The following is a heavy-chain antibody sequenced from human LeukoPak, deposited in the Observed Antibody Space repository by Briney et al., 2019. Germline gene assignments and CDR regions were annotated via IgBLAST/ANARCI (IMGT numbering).Heavy chain of an antibody. J-gene: IGHJ4*02. CDR3: ARDSVMQQGIAAAGFDY. V-gene: IGHV4-39*07. CDR2: IYYSGST. CDR1: GGSISSSNYY. Sequence: KSSETLSLTCTVSGGSISSSNYYWGWIRQPPGKGLEWIGSIYYSGSTYYNPSLKSRVAISVDTSKNQFSLKLSSVTAADTAVYYCARDSVMQQGIAAAGFDYWGQGTLVTVSS. D-gene: IGHD6-13*01.